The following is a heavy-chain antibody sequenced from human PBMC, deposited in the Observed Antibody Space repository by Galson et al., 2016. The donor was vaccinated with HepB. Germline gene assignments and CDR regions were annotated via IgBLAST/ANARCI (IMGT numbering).Heavy chain of an antibody. CDR3: ARDPILLLFGEDDAFEL. Sequence: SVKVSCKASGYTFNNYGISWVRQAPGQGLEWMGWISGNSENSNSAQKFQGRVIMTTDKSTSTADMELRSLRSDDTALYYCARDPILLLFGEDDAFELWGQGTEVTVSS. CDR2: ISGNSENS. J-gene: IGHJ3*01. V-gene: IGHV1-18*01. D-gene: IGHD3-10*01. CDR1: GYTFNNYG.